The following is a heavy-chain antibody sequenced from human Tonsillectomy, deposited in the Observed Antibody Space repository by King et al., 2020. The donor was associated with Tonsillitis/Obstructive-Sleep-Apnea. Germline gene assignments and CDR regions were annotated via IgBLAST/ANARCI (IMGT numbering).Heavy chain of an antibody. CDR1: GFTFSSSW. V-gene: IGHV3-7*03. CDR3: GHDMDV. J-gene: IGHJ6*02. Sequence: VQLVESGGGLVQPGGSLRLSCVASGFTFSSSWMSWVRQAQGKGLEWVANIKQDGSEKYYVDSVKGRFTISRDNAKNSLYLQMNSLRAEDTAVYYCGHDMDVWGQGTTVTVSS. CDR2: IKQDGSEK.